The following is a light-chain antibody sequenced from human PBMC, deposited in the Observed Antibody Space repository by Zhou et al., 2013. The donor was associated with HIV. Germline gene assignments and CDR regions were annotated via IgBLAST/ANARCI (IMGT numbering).Light chain of an antibody. CDR3: QQSYSSLYT. V-gene: IGKV1-39*01. CDR2: GAS. Sequence: DIQMTQSPSSLSASVGDRVTITCRASQSISSYLNWYQQKPGKAPKLLIYGASSLQSGVPSRFSGSGSGTDFTLTISSLQPEDFATYYCQQSYSSLYTFGQGTKVRSN. CDR1: QSISSY. J-gene: IGKJ2*01.